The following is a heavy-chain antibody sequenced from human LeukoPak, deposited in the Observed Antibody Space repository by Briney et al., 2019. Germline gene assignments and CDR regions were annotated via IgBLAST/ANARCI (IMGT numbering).Heavy chain of an antibody. CDR3: GKDPNGDYVGAFDM. V-gene: IGHV3-23*01. D-gene: IGHD4-17*01. CDR1: GFTVSSNY. J-gene: IGHJ3*02. CDR2: ISGSGGST. Sequence: GGSLRLSCAASGFTVSSNYMIWVRQAPGKGLEWVSAISGSGGSTYYADSVKGRFTISRDNSKNTLFLQVNSLRAEDTAVYYCGKDPNGDYVGAFDMWGQGTMVTVSP.